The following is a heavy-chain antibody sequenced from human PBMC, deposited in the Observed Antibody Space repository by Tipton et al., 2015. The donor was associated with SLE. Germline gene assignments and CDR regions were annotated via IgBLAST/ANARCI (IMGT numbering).Heavy chain of an antibody. V-gene: IGHV4-39*07. CDR3: ARDGGGDMLDF. Sequence: TLSLTCTVSGGSISGSNYYWAWIRQPPEKGLEWIGNLYHTGSTHYNPSLKSRVTMSVDTSKNQFSLSLTSLTPADTAIYFCARDGGGDMLDFWGQGALVTVSS. J-gene: IGHJ4*02. CDR2: LYHTGST. CDR1: GGSISGSNYY. D-gene: IGHD2-21*02.